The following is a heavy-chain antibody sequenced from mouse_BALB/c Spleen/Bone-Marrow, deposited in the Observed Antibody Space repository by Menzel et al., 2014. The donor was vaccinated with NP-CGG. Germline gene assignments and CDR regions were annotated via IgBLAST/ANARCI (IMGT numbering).Heavy chain of an antibody. Sequence: VHLVESGAELVRPGSSVKISCKASGYALSNYWMNWVKQRPGQGLEWIGQIYPGDTDIHYNEKFKGKATLTADKSSSTAYMQLSSLTSEDSAVYFCASRGDYSYAMDYWGQGTSVTVSS. D-gene: IGHD1-1*01. CDR3: ASRGDYSYAMDY. J-gene: IGHJ4*01. CDR1: GYALSNYW. V-gene: IGHV1-80*01. CDR2: IYPGDTDI.